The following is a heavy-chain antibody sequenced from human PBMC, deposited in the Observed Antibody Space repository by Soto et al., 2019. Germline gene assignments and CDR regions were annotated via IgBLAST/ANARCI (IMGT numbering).Heavy chain of an antibody. D-gene: IGHD1-26*01. CDR1: GGSISSNDFY. CDR2: IYYRGNT. Sequence: QVQLQESGPGLVKPSQTLSLTCIVSGGSISSNDFYWSLIRQHPGKGLEWIGYIYYRGNTYYNTSPTSRVKILVDTAKNQFSLKVSSVTAAATAVYYSARRSGSWQGGFDPWGQGTLVTVSS. CDR3: ARRSGSWQGGFDP. V-gene: IGHV4-31*03. J-gene: IGHJ5*02.